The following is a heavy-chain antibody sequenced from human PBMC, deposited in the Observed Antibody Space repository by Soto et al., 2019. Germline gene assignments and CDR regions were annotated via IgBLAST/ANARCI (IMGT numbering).Heavy chain of an antibody. CDR1: GGSISSYY. V-gene: IGHV4-4*07. J-gene: IGHJ6*02. D-gene: IGHD5-12*01. CDR2: IYTSGST. Sequence: SETLSLTCTVSGGSISSYYWSWIRQPAGKGLEWIGRIYTSGSTNYNPSLKSRVTMSVDTSKNQFSLKLSSVTAADTAVYYCAGIAIVASAVGYYYYGMDVWGQGTTVTVSS. CDR3: AGIAIVASAVGYYYYGMDV.